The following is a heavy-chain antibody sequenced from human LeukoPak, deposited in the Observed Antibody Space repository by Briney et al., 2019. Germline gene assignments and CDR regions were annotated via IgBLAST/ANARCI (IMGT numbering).Heavy chain of an antibody. V-gene: IGHV1-69*04. CDR3: ARGERITMIVAPVSLRV. Sequence: SVKVSCKASGGTFSSYAISWVRQAPGQGLEWMGRIIPILGIANYAQKFRGRVTITADKSTSTAYMELSSLRSEDTAVYYCARGERITMIVAPVSLRVWGQGTLVTVSS. J-gene: IGHJ4*02. CDR2: IIPILGIA. CDR1: GGTFSSYA. D-gene: IGHD3-22*01.